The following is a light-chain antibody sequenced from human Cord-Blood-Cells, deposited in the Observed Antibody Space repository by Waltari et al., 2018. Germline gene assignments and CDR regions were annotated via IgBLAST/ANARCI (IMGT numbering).Light chain of an antibody. V-gene: IGKV1-39*01. Sequence: DIQMTQSPSSLSASVGDRVTITCRASQSISSYLNWYQQKPGKAPKFLIYAASSLQSGVPSRVSGSGSGTDFTLTISSLQPEDFATYYCQQSYSTPITFGQGTRLEIK. J-gene: IGKJ5*01. CDR3: QQSYSTPIT. CDR1: QSISSY. CDR2: AAS.